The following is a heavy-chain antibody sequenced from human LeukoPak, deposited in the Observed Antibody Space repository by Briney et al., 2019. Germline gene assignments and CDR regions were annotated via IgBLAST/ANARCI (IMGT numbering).Heavy chain of an antibody. CDR1: GYTLTELS. CDR2: FDPEDGET. Sequence: ASVKVSCKVSGYTLTELSMHWERQAPGKGLEWMGGFDPEDGETIYAQKFQGRVTMTEDTSTDTAYMELSSLRSEDTAVYYCATARGVGSGSYYYYYGMDVWGQGTTVTVSS. CDR3: ATARGVGSGSYYYYYGMDV. V-gene: IGHV1-24*01. D-gene: IGHD1-26*01. J-gene: IGHJ6*02.